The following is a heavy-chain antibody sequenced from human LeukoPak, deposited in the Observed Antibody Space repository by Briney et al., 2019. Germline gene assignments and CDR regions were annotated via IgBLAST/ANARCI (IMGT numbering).Heavy chain of an antibody. CDR1: GGSFSGYY. D-gene: IGHD2-15*01. CDR2: IYTSGST. V-gene: IGHV4-59*10. CDR3: AQTSVVAQGYYFDY. J-gene: IGHJ4*02. Sequence: SETLSLTCAVYGGSFSGYYWSWIRQPAGKGLEWIGRIYTSGSTNYNPSLKSRVTMSVDTSKNQFSLKLSSVTAADTAVYYCAQTSVVAQGYYFDYWGQGTLVTVSS.